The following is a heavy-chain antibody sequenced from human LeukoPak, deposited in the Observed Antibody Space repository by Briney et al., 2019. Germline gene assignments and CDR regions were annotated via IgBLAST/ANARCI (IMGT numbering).Heavy chain of an antibody. V-gene: IGHV3-23*01. D-gene: IGHD6-13*01. CDR3: AKGGTAAAGPPY. CDR2: ISGSGGST. J-gene: IGHJ4*02. Sequence: GGSLRLSCAASGFTFSSYSMNWVRQAPGKGLEWVSAISGSGGSTYYADSVKGRFTISRDNSKNTLYLQMNSLRAEDTAVYYCAKGGTAAAGPPYWGQGTLVTVSS. CDR1: GFTFSSYS.